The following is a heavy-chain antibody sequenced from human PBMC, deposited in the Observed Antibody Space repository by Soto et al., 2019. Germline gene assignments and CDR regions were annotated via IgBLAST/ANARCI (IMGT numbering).Heavy chain of an antibody. CDR2: IYYSGST. Sequence: PSETLSLTCTVPGGPISSSSYYWGWIRQPPGKGLEWIGSIYYSGSTYYNPSLKSRVTISVDTSKNQFSLKLSSVTAADTAVYYCAAPLLDSSGYYFDYWGQGTLVTVSS. D-gene: IGHD3-22*01. J-gene: IGHJ4*02. CDR3: AAPLLDSSGYYFDY. CDR1: GGPISSSSYY. V-gene: IGHV4-39*01.